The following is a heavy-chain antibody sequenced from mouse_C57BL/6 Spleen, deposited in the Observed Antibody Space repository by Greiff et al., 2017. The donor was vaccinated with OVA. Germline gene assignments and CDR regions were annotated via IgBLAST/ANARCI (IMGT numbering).Heavy chain of an antibody. D-gene: IGHD2-2*01. CDR2: INPSTGGT. V-gene: IGHV1-42*01. CDR1: GYSFTGYY. CDR3: ARSGGYDDDY. J-gene: IGHJ2*01. Sequence: VQLKESGPELVKPGASVKISCKASGYSFTGYYMNWVKQSPEKSLEWIGEINPSTGGTTYNQKFKAKATLTVDKSSSTAYMQLKSLTSEDSAVYYCARSGGYDDDYWGQGTTLTVSS.